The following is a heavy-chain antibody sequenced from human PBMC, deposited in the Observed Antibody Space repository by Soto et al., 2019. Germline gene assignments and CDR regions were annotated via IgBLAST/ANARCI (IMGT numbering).Heavy chain of an antibody. J-gene: IGHJ4*02. Sequence: SETLSLTCTVSGGSISSYYWSWIRQPPGKGLEWIGYIYYSGSTNYNPSLKSRVTISVDTSKNQFSLKLSSVTAADTAVYYCAREGYYDYIWGSYVRYFDYWGQGTLVTVSS. CDR2: IYYSGST. V-gene: IGHV4-59*01. CDR1: GGSISSYY. CDR3: AREGYYDYIWGSYVRYFDY. D-gene: IGHD3-16*01.